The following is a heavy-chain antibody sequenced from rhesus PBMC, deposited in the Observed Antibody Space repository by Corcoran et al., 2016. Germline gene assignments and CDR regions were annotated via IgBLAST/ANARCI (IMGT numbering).Heavy chain of an antibody. Sequence: QVQLQESGPGLVKPSETLSLTCAVSGYSLHSGFGWIWVRQPPGTGLEWIAYIGGCGVSTKYNPSLKSRVTISKDTSKNQFSLKLSSVTAADTAVYYCARDGPSSGSLDVWGRGILVTVSS. J-gene: IGHJ5-2*02. D-gene: IGHD6-13*01. CDR1: GYSLHSGFG. CDR2: IGGCGVST. V-gene: IGHV4-127*01. CDR3: ARDGPSSGSLDV.